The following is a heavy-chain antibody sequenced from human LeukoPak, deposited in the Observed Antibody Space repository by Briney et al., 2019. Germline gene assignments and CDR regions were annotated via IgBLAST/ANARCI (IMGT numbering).Heavy chain of an antibody. V-gene: IGHV1-2*02. Sequence: ASVKLSCKASGYTFKAYYIHWLRQAPGQGLEWLGWINPTSGDTKYAQNFQDHVTMTRDMSITTAFLELNRLTSDDTAIYYCARLRGPRYGDLFETWGQGNLVTVSS. CDR1: GYTFKAYY. J-gene: IGHJ5*02. CDR2: INPTSGDT. D-gene: IGHD4-17*01. CDR3: ARLRGPRYGDLFET.